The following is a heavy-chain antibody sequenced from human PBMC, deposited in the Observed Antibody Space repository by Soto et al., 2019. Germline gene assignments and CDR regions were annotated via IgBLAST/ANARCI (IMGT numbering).Heavy chain of an antibody. CDR1: GGSINAFF. J-gene: IGHJ6*02. V-gene: IGHV4-59*01. Sequence: SETLSLTCTVSGGSINAFFWSWVRQPPGKGLESIGYIFYSGSTNYNPSLKGRATISLDTSKTQFSLNLTSVTAADTAVYYCATQTGLYYYGLDVWGQGTMVTVSS. CDR2: IFYSGST. CDR3: ATQTGLYYYGLDV.